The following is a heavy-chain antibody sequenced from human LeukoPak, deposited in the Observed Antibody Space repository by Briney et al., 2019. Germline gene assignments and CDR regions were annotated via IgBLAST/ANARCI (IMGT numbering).Heavy chain of an antibody. CDR3: ARDRYYDILTGYYPFDY. D-gene: IGHD3-9*01. V-gene: IGHV1-18*04. Sequence: RASVKVSCKASGYTFTSYGISWVRQAPGQGLEWMGWISAYNGNTNYAQKLQGRVTMTTDTSTSTAYMELRSLRSDDTAVYYCARDRYYDILTGYYPFDYWGQGTPVTVSS. CDR1: GYTFTSYG. CDR2: ISAYNGNT. J-gene: IGHJ4*02.